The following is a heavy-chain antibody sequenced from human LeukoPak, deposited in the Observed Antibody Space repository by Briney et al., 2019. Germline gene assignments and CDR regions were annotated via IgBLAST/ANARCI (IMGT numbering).Heavy chain of an antibody. Sequence: PGGSLRLSCAASELTLSSNYMSWIRQAPGRGLEWVSFIYSGGSTYYADSVRGRFIISRDNSKNTLYLQMNSLRAEDTAVYYCAKDHGIVVVITNDAFDIWGQGTMVTVSS. V-gene: IGHV3-53*01. J-gene: IGHJ3*02. CDR2: IYSGGST. CDR1: ELTLSSNY. D-gene: IGHD3-22*01. CDR3: AKDHGIVVVITNDAFDI.